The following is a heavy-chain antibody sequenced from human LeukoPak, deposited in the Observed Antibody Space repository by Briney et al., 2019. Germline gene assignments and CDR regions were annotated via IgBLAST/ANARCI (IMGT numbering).Heavy chain of an antibody. CDR2: IYSGGST. Sequence: GSLRLSCAASGFTVSSNYMNWVRQAPGKGLEWVSVIYSGGSTYYADSVRGRFTISRDNSENTLYLQMNSLRAEDTAMSYCARDLGQARSYWGQGTLVTVSS. V-gene: IGHV3-53*01. CDR1: GFTVSSNY. CDR3: ARDLGQARSY. J-gene: IGHJ4*02. D-gene: IGHD3-16*01.